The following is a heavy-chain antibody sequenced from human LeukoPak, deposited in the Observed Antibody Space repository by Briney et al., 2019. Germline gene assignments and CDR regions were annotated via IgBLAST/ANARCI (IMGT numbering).Heavy chain of an antibody. CDR1: GGSISRSS. J-gene: IGHJ2*01. Sequence: PSETLSLTCTVSGGSISRSSWSWLRQPPGKGLEWIGYMFYGGDTNHNPSLKSRVTMSVDTSKNQFSLRLSSVTAADTAVYYCAGHKVHDFGGSDWYFDLWGRGTLVTVSS. D-gene: IGHD4-23*01. V-gene: IGHV4-59*08. CDR3: AGHKVHDFGGSDWYFDL. CDR2: MFYGGDT.